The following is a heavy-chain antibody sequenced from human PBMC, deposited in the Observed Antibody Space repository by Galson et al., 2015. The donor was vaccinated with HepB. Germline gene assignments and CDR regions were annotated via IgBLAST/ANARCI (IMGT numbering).Heavy chain of an antibody. CDR1: GFTFSGSA. CDR3: TRQADFSGYSNS. D-gene: IGHD1-26*01. CDR2: IRSKASNYAT. V-gene: IGHV3-73*01. J-gene: IGHJ4*02. Sequence: LRLSCAASGFTFSGSAIHWVRQTSGKGLEWVGRIRSKASNYATAYAASLKGRFSISRDDSKNTAYLHMRSLKTEDTAVYFCTRQADFSGYSNSWGQGTLVTVSS.